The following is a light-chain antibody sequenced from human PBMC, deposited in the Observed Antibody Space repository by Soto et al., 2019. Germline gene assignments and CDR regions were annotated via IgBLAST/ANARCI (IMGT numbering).Light chain of an antibody. CDR1: SSDVGGYNH. J-gene: IGLJ1*01. CDR2: DVT. Sequence: QSVLTQPRSVSGSPGQSVTISCTGASSDVGGYNHVSWYQQNPGKAPKLMMYDVTKRPSGVPDRFSGSKSGNTASLTISALHAEDEADYYCCSYAGSYIFVFGTGTKVTVL. V-gene: IGLV2-11*01. CDR3: CSYAGSYIFV.